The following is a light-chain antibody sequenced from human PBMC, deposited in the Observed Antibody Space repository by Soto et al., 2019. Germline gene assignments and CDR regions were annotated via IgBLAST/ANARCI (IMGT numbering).Light chain of an antibody. Sequence: QSVLTQPPSVSGAPGQRVTISCTGSSSNIGAGYDVHWYQQLPGTAPKLLIYGNSNRPSGVPDRFSGSKSGTSASLAITGLQAEDEADYYGQSYDSSLIGSRVFGTGTKVTVL. CDR3: QSYDSSLIGSRV. J-gene: IGLJ1*01. V-gene: IGLV1-40*01. CDR2: GNS. CDR1: SSNIGAGYD.